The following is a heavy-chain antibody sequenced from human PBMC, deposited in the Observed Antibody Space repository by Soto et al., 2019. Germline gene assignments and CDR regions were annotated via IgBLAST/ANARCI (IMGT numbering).Heavy chain of an antibody. CDR2: ISSSSSTI. D-gene: IGHD2-15*01. CDR1: GFTFSSYS. Sequence: GGSLRLSCAASGFTFSSYSMNWGRQAPGKGLEWVSYISSSSSTIYYADSVKGRFTISRDNAKNSLYLQMNSLRAEDTAVYYCARDGRWLQPVVGAFDIWGQGTMVTVSS. V-gene: IGHV3-48*01. J-gene: IGHJ3*02. CDR3: ARDGRWLQPVVGAFDI.